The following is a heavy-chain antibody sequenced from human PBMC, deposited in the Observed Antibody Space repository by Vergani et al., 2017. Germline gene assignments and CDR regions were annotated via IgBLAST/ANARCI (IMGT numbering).Heavy chain of an antibody. CDR2: ISNSGST. Sequence: QVQLQESGPRLVKPLQTLSLPCTVSGGSISSGDYYWSWIRQSPGKALEWIGYISNSGSTFFNPSLKSRVTLSVDTSQNRFSLRLTSVTAADTAFYFCARYYGSGTRGDYFDPWGQGSLVTVSS. V-gene: IGHV4-30-4*08. CDR1: GGSISSGDYY. J-gene: IGHJ5*02. CDR3: ARYYGSGTRGDYFDP. D-gene: IGHD3-10*01.